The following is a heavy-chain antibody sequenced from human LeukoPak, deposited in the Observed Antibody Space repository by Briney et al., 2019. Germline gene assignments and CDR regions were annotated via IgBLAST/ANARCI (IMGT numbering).Heavy chain of an antibody. CDR1: GGTFSSYV. CDR3: ARAPHPCGGDCYSFDY. Sequence: GASVKVSCKASGGTFSSYVISWVRQAPGQGLEWMGGIIPIFGTANYAQKFQGRVTITADESTSTAYMELSSLRSEDTAVYYCARAPHPCGGDCYSFDYWGQGTLVTVSS. J-gene: IGHJ4*02. CDR2: IIPIFGTA. D-gene: IGHD2-21*02. V-gene: IGHV1-69*13.